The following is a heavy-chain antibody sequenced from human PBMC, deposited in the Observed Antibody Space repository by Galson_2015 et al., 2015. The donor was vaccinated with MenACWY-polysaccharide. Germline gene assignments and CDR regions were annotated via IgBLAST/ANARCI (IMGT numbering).Heavy chain of an antibody. CDR1: GYNFTTYG. V-gene: IGHV1-18*01. J-gene: IGHJ4*02. D-gene: IGHD1-1*01. Sequence: QSGAEVKKPGASVQVSCEASGYNFTTYGFNWVRQAPGQGLEWMGWISAYNGNTKSAQKFESRLTMTTDTSTSTAYMELRSLRSDDTAVYYCARAGASSYDWILEFDFWGQGTLATVSS. CDR3: ARAGASSYDWILEFDF. CDR2: ISAYNGNT.